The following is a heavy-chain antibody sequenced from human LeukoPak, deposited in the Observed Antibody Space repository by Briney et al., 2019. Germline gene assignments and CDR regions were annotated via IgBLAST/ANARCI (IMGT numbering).Heavy chain of an antibody. CDR2: FDPEDVET. CDR3: ATYSGYAAY. D-gene: IGHD5-12*01. Sequence: ASVKVSCKASGGTFSSYAISWVRQAPGQGLEWMGGFDPEDVETIYAQKFQGRVTMTEDTYTDTAYMELSSLRSEDTAVYYCATYSGYAAYWGQGTLVSVFS. V-gene: IGHV1-24*01. CDR1: GGTFSSYA. J-gene: IGHJ4*02.